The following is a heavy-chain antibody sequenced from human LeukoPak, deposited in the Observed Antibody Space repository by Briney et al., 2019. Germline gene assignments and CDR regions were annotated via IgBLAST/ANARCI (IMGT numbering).Heavy chain of an antibody. Sequence: SETLSLTCAVYGGSFSGYYWSWIRQPPGKGLEWIGEINHSGSTNYNPYLKSRVTISVDTSKNQFSLKLSSVTAADTAVYYCARVIEGGYSYGSYYYYMDVWGKGTTVTISS. CDR3: ARVIEGGYSYGSYYYYMDV. CDR2: INHSGST. D-gene: IGHD5-18*01. CDR1: GGSFSGYY. V-gene: IGHV4-34*01. J-gene: IGHJ6*03.